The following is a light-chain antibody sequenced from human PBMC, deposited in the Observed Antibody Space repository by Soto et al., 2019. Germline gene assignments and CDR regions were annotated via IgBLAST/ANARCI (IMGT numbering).Light chain of an antibody. CDR3: QQYNSYPFS. J-gene: IGKJ4*01. CDR2: AAS. Sequence: DIQMTQSPSSLSASVGDRVTITCRASQDISNHLAWFQQKPGKAPKSLISAASSLQSGVPSKFSGSGFGTDFTLTISSLQPEDFATYYCQQYNSYPFSFGGGTKVEIK. CDR1: QDISNH. V-gene: IGKV1-16*02.